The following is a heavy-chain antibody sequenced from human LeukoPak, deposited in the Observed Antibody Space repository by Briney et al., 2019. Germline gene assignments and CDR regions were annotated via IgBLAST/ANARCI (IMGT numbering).Heavy chain of an antibody. CDR3: ARGGVYDFWSGYFSYFQH. CDR1: GGSFSGYY. Sequence: SETLSLTCAVYGGSFSGYYWSWIRQPPGKGLEWIGEINHGGSTNYNPSLKSRVTISVDTSKNQFSLKLSSVTAADTAVYYCARGGVYDFWSGYFSYFQHWGQGTLVTVPS. CDR2: INHGGST. J-gene: IGHJ1*01. V-gene: IGHV4-34*01. D-gene: IGHD3-3*01.